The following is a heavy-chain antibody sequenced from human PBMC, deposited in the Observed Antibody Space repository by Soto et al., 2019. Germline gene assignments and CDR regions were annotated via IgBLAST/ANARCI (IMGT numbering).Heavy chain of an antibody. D-gene: IGHD3-10*01. J-gene: IGHJ4*02. V-gene: IGHV3-53*02. CDR2: IYAGGST. Sequence: EVQLVETGGGLTQPGGSLRLSCENSGFTVNSDYMSWVLQAPGKGLEWVSIIYAGGSTYDADSVRGRFTISSDNSRNTLYLQMNSLRVEDTAVYYCARSFDYGYIHHWGQGTLVTVSS. CDR1: GFTVNSDY. CDR3: ARSFDYGYIHH.